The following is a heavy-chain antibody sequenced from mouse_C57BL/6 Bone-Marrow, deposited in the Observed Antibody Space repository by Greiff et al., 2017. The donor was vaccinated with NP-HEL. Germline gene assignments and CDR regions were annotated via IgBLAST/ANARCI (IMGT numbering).Heavy chain of an antibody. CDR3: ARLDYDYDGAWFAY. CDR1: GFTFSSYG. V-gene: IGHV5-6*02. D-gene: IGHD2-4*01. J-gene: IGHJ3*01. Sequence: DVKLVESGGDLVKPGGSLKLSCAASGFTFSSYGMSWVRQTPDKRLEWVATISSGGSYTYYPDSVKGRFTISRDNAKNTLYLQMSSLKSEDTAMYYCARLDYDYDGAWFAYWGQGTLVTVSA. CDR2: ISSGGSYT.